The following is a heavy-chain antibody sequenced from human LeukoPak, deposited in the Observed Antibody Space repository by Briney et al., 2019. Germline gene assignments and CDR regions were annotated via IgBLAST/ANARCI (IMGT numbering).Heavy chain of an antibody. J-gene: IGHJ6*02. CDR3: ARSAAMAYYYYYGLDV. Sequence: GTSLTLSCEAAGFTFGSYAMHWVRQAPGKGLEWVAIIWYDGSKKYYGDSVEGRFTISRDNSKKTVYLQMSSLRADDTAVYYCARSAAMAYYYYYGLDVWGQGTTVAVS. D-gene: IGHD5-18*01. CDR2: IWYDGSKK. V-gene: IGHV3-33*01. CDR1: GFTFGSYA.